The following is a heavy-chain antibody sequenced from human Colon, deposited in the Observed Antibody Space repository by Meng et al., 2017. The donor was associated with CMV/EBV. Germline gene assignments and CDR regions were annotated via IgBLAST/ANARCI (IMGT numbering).Heavy chain of an antibody. D-gene: IGHD3-10*01. Sequence: GGSLRLSCVASGFIFSDRYMEWVRQAPGKGLEWVGRITNKPNIYATQYAASVKGRFTISRDDSRNSLYLQMSRLRIEDSAVYFCTSGSGSYYGMDVWGRGTTVTVSS. CDR2: ITNKPNIYAT. V-gene: IGHV3-72*01. J-gene: IGHJ6*02. CDR3: TSGSGSYYGMDV. CDR1: GFIFSDRY.